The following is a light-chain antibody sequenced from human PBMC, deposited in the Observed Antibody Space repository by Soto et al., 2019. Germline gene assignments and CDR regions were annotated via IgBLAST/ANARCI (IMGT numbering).Light chain of an antibody. CDR1: SSDVGGYNY. Sequence: SALTQPRSVSGSPGQSVTISCTGTSSDVGGYNYVSWYQHHPGKAPKLMIYDVTKRPSGVCDRFSASKSGNTASLTISGLQAEDEADYYCCSYAGSYTYVFGTGTKVTVL. J-gene: IGLJ1*01. CDR3: CSYAGSYTYV. CDR2: DVT. V-gene: IGLV2-11*01.